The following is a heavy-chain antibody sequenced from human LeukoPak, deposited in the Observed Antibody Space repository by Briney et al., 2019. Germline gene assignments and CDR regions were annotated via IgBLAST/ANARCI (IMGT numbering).Heavy chain of an antibody. CDR2: IYSGGST. CDR3: AEVGEGLGEYFDY. D-gene: IGHD3-16*01. J-gene: IGHJ4*02. CDR1: RFSVSRKY. Sequence: PGGSLTPATAPPRFSVSRKYTSWVSQAPGKGLEWVSVIYSGGSTYYAGSVKGRFTISRDNSKNTLYLQMNSLRAEDTAVYYCAEVGEGLGEYFDYWGQGTLVTVSS. V-gene: IGHV3-66*01.